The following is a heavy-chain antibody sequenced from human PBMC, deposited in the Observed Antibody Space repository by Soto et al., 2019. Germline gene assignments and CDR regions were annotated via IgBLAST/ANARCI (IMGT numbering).Heavy chain of an antibody. Sequence: QVTLKESGPVMVKPTETLTLTCSVSGFSLSDATVGVTWIRQPPGKALEWLAHIFSNDEKSYTTSLKSRLSISKDTSKSQVVVTITNMDPVDTGTSYCARIGVMLAAAAFDIWGQGTMVTVSS. CDR2: IFSNDEK. D-gene: IGHD3-10*02. CDR1: GFSLSDATVG. V-gene: IGHV2-26*01. CDR3: ARIGVMLAAAAFDI. J-gene: IGHJ3*02.